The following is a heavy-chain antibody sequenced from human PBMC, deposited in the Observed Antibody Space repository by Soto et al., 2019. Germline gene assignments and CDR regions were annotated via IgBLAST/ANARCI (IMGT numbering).Heavy chain of an antibody. CDR3: ARGLGYCSGGSCYSTNNWFDP. CDR1: GGSITSGGYS. J-gene: IGHJ5*02. Sequence: SETLSLTCAVSGGSITSGGYSWGWIRQPPGQGLEWIGYMYHSGNTYYNPSLKGRVTISLDHSRNQFSLKLSSVTAADTAVYYCARGLGYCSGGSCYSTNNWFDPWGQGTLVTVSS. V-gene: IGHV4-30-2*01. CDR2: MYHSGNT. D-gene: IGHD2-15*01.